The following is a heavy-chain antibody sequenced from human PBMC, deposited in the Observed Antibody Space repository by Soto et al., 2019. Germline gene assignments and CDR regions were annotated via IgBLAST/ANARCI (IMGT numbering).Heavy chain of an antibody. CDR2: TYYRSKWYN. V-gene: IGHV6-1*01. CDR1: GDSVSSNSAA. J-gene: IGHJ6*02. Sequence: PSQTLSLTCAISGDSVSSNSAAWNWIRQSPSRGLEWLGRTYYRSKWYNDYAVSVKSRITINPDTSKNQFSLQLNSVTPEDTAAYYCARDCPELKRPDFYGMDVWGQGTTVTVSS. D-gene: IGHD1-7*01. CDR3: ARDCPELKRPDFYGMDV.